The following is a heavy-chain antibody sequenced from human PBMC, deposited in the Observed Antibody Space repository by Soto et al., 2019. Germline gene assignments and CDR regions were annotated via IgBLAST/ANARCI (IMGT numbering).Heavy chain of an antibody. V-gene: IGHV3-23*01. J-gene: IGHJ3*01. D-gene: IGHD3-22*01. CDR1: GYTFNNYA. CDR2: ISGGNT. Sequence: EVQLLESGGGLVQPGGSLRLSCAASGYTFNNYAMSWVRQAPGKGLEWVSAISGGNTFYADSVKGRFTTSRDNSKNTLFLQMNNLRAEDTSVYYCALRLYYYYNSDWGQGTMVTVSS. CDR3: ALRLYYYYNSD.